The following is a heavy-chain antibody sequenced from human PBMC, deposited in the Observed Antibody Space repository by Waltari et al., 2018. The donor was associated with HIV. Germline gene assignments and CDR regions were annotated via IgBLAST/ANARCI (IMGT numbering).Heavy chain of an antibody. J-gene: IGHJ6*03. Sequence: EVQLVESGGGLVQPGGSLRLSCAASGFTFSSYEMNWVRQAPGKGLEWVSYISSSGSTIYYADSVKGRFTISRDNAKNSLYLQMNSLRAEDTAVYYCARQVWVDYYYYMDVWGKGTTVTVSS. CDR2: ISSSGSTI. CDR3: ARQVWVDYYYYMDV. V-gene: IGHV3-48*03. D-gene: IGHD5-18*01. CDR1: GFTFSSYE.